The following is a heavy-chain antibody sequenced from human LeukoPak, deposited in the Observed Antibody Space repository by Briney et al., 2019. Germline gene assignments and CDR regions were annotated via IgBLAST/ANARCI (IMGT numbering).Heavy chain of an antibody. D-gene: IGHD4-17*01. Sequence: GGSLRLSCAASGFTFSSYWMSWVRQAPGRGLEGVPNIKQDGSEKYYVDSVKGRFTISRDNAKNSLYLQMNSLRAEDTAVYYCARAQTTVTSRNWFDPWGQGTLVTVSS. V-gene: IGHV3-7*03. CDR3: ARAQTTVTSRNWFDP. J-gene: IGHJ5*02. CDR2: IKQDGSEK. CDR1: GFTFSSYW.